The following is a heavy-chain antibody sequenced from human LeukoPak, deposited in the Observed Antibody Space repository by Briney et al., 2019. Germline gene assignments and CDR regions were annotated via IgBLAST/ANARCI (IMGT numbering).Heavy chain of an antibody. CDR2: IRYDGSNK. Sequence: PGGSLRLSCAASGFTFSSYGMHWVRQAPGKGLEWVAFIRYDGSNKYYADSVKGRFTISRGNSKNTLYLQMNSLRAEDTAVYYCAKTPTRGTLRLFFKYWGQGTLVTVSS. J-gene: IGHJ4*02. V-gene: IGHV3-30*02. CDR1: GFTFSSYG. CDR3: AKTPTRGTLRLFFKY. D-gene: IGHD5/OR15-5a*01.